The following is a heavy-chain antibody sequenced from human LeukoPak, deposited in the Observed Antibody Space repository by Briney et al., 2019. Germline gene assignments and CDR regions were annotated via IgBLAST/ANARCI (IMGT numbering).Heavy chain of an antibody. CDR2: IHASGST. D-gene: IGHD4-11*01. Sequence: KSSETLSLTCTVSGGSISSYYWSWIRQPAGKGLEWIGRIHASGSTNYNPSLKSRVTMSVDTSKNQFSLTLSSVTAVDTAVYYCARHVYTNYPVFDYWGQGTLVTVSS. CDR1: GGSISSYY. V-gene: IGHV4-4*07. CDR3: ARHVYTNYPVFDY. J-gene: IGHJ4*02.